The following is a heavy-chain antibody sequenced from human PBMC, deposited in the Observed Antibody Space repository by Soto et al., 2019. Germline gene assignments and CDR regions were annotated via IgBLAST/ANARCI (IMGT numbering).Heavy chain of an antibody. CDR2: ISSSSSYI. D-gene: IGHD5-12*01. CDR1: GFTFSSYS. Sequence: EVQLVESGGGLVKPGGSLRLSCAASGFTFSSYSMNWVRQAPGKGLEWVSSISSSSSYIYYADSVKGRFTISRDNAKNSLYLQMNSLRAEDTAVYYCARRRDGYATPPDYWGQGTLVTVSS. CDR3: ARRRDGYATPPDY. J-gene: IGHJ4*02. V-gene: IGHV3-21*01.